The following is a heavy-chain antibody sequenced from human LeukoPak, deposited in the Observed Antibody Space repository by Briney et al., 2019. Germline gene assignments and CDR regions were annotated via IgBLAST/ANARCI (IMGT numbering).Heavy chain of an antibody. V-gene: IGHV1-2*02. Sequence: GASVKVSCKASGYTFTGYYMHWVRQAPGQGLEWMGWINPNSGGTNYAQKFQGRATMTRDTSISTAYMELSRLRSDDTAVYYCARDFIVVVPAGFDPWGQGTLVTVSS. CDR2: INPNSGGT. CDR1: GYTFTGYY. CDR3: ARDFIVVVPAGFDP. J-gene: IGHJ5*02. D-gene: IGHD2-2*01.